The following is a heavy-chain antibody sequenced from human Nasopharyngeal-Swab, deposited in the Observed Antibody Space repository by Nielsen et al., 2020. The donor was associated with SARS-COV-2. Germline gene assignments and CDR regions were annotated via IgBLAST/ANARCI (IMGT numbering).Heavy chain of an antibody. Sequence: GESLKISCAASGFTFSSYGMNWVRQAPGQGLEWVSTVDYDGVRTHYADSVEGRFIISRDNSRNTAYLQIKSLRVEDAAVYYCATWMTAHFDYWGQGTLVT. J-gene: IGHJ4*02. CDR2: VDYDGVRT. V-gene: IGHV3-23*01. CDR1: GFTFSSYG. CDR3: ATWMTAHFDY. D-gene: IGHD5-18*01.